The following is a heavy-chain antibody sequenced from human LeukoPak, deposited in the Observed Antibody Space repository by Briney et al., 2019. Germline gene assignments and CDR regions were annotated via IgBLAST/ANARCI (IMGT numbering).Heavy chain of an antibody. CDR1: GDSISSYH. CDR3: AATIKRDYGDTNLDY. V-gene: IGHV4-59*12. CDR2: MYHIGGI. Sequence: SETLSLTCTVPGDSISSYHWSWIRQPPGKGLEWIGYMYHIGGINYNPSLKSRVTISVDTSENQFSLELTSVTAADTAVYYCAATIKRDYGDTNLDYWGQGTLVTVSS. J-gene: IGHJ4*02. D-gene: IGHD4-17*01.